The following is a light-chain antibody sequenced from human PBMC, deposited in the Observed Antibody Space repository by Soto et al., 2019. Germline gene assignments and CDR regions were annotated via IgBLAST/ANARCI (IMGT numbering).Light chain of an antibody. CDR2: STN. J-gene: IGLJ3*02. CDR3: VLYVGSGIGV. CDR1: SGSVSTSYY. Sequence: QTVVTQEPSFSVSPGGTVTLTCGLSSGSVSTSYYPSWYQQTPGQAPRTLIYSTNTPLSGVPVRFSGSILGNKAALTITGAQADYESVYFCVLYVGSGIGVFGGGTKLTVL. V-gene: IGLV8-61*01.